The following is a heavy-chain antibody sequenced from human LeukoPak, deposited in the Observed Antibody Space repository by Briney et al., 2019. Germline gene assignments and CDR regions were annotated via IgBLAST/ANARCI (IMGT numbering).Heavy chain of an antibody. CDR2: ISGSGGST. CDR3: ARDRTVDRYCGGDCQPLFDY. Sequence: PGGSLRLSCAASGFTFSSYAMSWVRQAPGKGLEWVSAISGSGGSTYYADSVKGRFTISRDNAKNSLYLQMNSLRAEDTAVYYCARDRTVDRYCGGDCQPLFDYWGQGTLVTVSS. D-gene: IGHD2-21*02. V-gene: IGHV3-23*01. J-gene: IGHJ4*02. CDR1: GFTFSSYA.